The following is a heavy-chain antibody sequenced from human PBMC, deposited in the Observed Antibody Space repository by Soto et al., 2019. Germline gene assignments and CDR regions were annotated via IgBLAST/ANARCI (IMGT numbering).Heavy chain of an antibody. CDR1: GFTFCDYA. CDR2: IRSKAYGGTT. Sequence: SCKASGFTFCDYAMSWFRQAPGKGLEWVGFIRSKAYGGTTEYAASVKGRFTISRDDSKSIAYLQMNSLKTEDTAVYYCTRDRRLKYCSSTSCYYYYYMDVWGKGTTVTVSS. J-gene: IGHJ6*03. CDR3: TRDRRLKYCSSTSCYYYYYMDV. V-gene: IGHV3-49*03. D-gene: IGHD2-2*01.